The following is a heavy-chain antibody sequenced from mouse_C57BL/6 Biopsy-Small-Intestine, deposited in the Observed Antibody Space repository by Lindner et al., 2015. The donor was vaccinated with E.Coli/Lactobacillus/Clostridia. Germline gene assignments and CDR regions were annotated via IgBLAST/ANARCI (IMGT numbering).Heavy chain of an antibody. CDR1: GYSFTGYY. V-gene: IGHV1-42*01. Sequence: VQLQESGPELVKPGASVRISCKTSGYSFTGYYMNWVKQSPEKSLEWIGEINPSAGGTIHNQNFKGKATMTVDKSSSTAYMELKSLTSEDSAVYYCARSFEHGSSYKAWFAYWGQGTLVTVSA. CDR2: INPSAGGT. J-gene: IGHJ3*01. D-gene: IGHD1-1*01. CDR3: ARSFEHGSSYKAWFAY.